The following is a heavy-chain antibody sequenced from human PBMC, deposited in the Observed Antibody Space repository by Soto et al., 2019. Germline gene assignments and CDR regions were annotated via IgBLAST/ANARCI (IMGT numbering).Heavy chain of an antibody. CDR3: ARDPNGDYIGAFDI. CDR1: RFTFSNYA. J-gene: IGHJ3*02. V-gene: IGHV3-23*01. Sequence: EVQLLESGGGLVQPGGSLRLSCATSRFTFSNYAMTWVRQAPGKGLQWVSSIWGSGDDTNYADSVKGRFTISRDISKNTLFLQMNSLRAEDTAVYYCARDPNGDYIGAFDIWGQGIMVTVSS. CDR2: IWGSGDDT. D-gene: IGHD4-17*01.